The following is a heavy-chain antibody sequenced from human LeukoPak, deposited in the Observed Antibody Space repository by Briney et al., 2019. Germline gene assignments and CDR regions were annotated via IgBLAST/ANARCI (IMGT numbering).Heavy chain of an antibody. J-gene: IGHJ4*02. CDR3: AKDGKPMVVTEWGGFDY. V-gene: IGHV3-23*01. CDR2: ISGSGGST. Sequence: GGSLRLSCAASGFTFNSYAMTWVRRAPGKGLEWVSAISGSGGSTYYADSVKGRFTISRDNSKNTLYLQMNSLRAEDTAVYYSAKDGKPMVVTEWGGFDYWGQGTLVTVPS. D-gene: IGHD4-23*01. CDR1: GFTFNSYA.